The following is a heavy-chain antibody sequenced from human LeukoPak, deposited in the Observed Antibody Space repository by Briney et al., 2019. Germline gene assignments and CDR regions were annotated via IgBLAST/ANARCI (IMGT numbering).Heavy chain of an antibody. J-gene: IGHJ3*02. CDR1: GYIFTSNG. Sequence: ASVKVSCKASGYIFTSNGISWVRQAPGQGLEWMGWISAYNGKTNYSQKFQDRIIMTTDTSTTTAYMELSSLRSEDTAVYYCATNSWLLLRSPYAFDIWGQGTMVTVSS. CDR2: ISAYNGKT. CDR3: ATNSWLLLRSPYAFDI. V-gene: IGHV1-18*01. D-gene: IGHD3-22*01.